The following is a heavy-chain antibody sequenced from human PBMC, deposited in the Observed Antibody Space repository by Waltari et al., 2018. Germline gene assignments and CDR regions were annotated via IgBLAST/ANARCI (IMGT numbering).Heavy chain of an antibody. CDR3: VRGPSRRGMATTRSFDY. CDR1: GYTFTGYY. CDR2: INPNSGGT. V-gene: IGHV1-2*04. J-gene: IGHJ4*02. D-gene: IGHD1-1*01. Sequence: QVQLVQSGAEVKKPGASVKVSCKASGYTFTGYYMHWVRQAPGQGLEWMGWINPNSGGTNYAQKFQGWVTMTRDTSISTAYMELSRLRSDDTAVYYCVRGPSRRGMATTRSFDYWGQGTLVTVSS.